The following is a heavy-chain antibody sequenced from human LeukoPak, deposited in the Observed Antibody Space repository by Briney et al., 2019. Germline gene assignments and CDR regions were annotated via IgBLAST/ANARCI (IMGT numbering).Heavy chain of an antibody. CDR3: ARAERRSYDFWGDQHYYYMDV. D-gene: IGHD3-3*01. Sequence: ASVKVSCKASGYTFTRYDINWVRQATGQGLEWMGWMNPNSGNTGYAQKFQDRVTITRDTSMSTAYMGLSSLRSEDTAVYYCARAERRSYDFWGDQHYYYMDVWGEGTTVTVSS. CDR2: MNPNSGNT. CDR1: GYTFTRYD. J-gene: IGHJ6*03. V-gene: IGHV1-8*03.